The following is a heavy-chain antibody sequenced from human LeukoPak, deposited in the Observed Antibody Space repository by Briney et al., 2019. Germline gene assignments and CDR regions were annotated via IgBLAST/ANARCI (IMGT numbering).Heavy chain of an antibody. CDR3: ARRRYYDSTGYNPTYYFDY. CDR2: IYYSVDT. CDR1: GDSIIGSY. D-gene: IGHD3-22*01. Sequence: PSETLSLTCTVSGDSIIGSYWSWIRQATGKGLEWIGYIYYSVDTDYNPSLKNRVTISLDMSKKYFSLRLTSVTAADTADYYCARRRYYDSTGYNPTYYFDYWGQGILVTVSS. J-gene: IGHJ4*02. V-gene: IGHV4-59*01.